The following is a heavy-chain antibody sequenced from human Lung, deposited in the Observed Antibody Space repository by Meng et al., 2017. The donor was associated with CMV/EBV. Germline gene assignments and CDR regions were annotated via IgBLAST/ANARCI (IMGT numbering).Heavy chain of an antibody. J-gene: IGHJ5*02. CDR1: GYTFTSYY. CDR2: INPSGGST. CDR3: ARAGYCSSTSCYEDWFDP. Sequence: QVQLVQSGAEVKKPXXSXKVXWXXSGYTFTSYYMHWVRQAPGQGLEWMGIINPSGGSTSYAQKFQGRVTMTRDTSTSTVYMELSSLRSEDTAVYYCARAGYCSSTSCYEDWFDPWGQGTLVTVSS. V-gene: IGHV1-46*01. D-gene: IGHD2-2*01.